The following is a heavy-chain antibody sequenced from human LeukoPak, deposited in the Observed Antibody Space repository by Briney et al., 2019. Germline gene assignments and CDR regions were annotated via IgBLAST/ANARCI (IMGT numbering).Heavy chain of an antibody. J-gene: IGHJ4*02. CDR1: GGTFSSYT. CDR3: ATDSMVRGVIPL. Sequence: GASVKVSCKASGGTFSSYTISWVRQAPGQGLEWMGRIIPILGIANYAQKFQGRVTITADKSTSTAYMELSSLRSEDTAVYYCATDSMVRGVIPLWGQGTLVTVSS. D-gene: IGHD3-10*01. V-gene: IGHV1-69*04. CDR2: IIPILGIA.